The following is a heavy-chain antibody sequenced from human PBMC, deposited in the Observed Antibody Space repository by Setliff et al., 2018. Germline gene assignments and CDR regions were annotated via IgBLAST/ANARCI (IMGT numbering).Heavy chain of an antibody. J-gene: IGHJ6*03. CDR2: IYTSGST. CDR3: ARHKSNGSGSYPSLYMDV. V-gene: IGHV4-59*08. Sequence: SETLSLTCTVSGGSISSYYWSWIRQPPWKGLEWIGYIYTSGSTNYNPSLKSRVTISLDTSKNQFSLKLSSLTAADTAVYSCARHKSNGSGSYPSLYMDVWGKGIMVTVSS. CDR1: GGSISSYY. D-gene: IGHD3-10*01.